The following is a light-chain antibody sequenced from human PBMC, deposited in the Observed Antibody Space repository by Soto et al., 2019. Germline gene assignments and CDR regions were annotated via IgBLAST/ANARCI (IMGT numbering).Light chain of an antibody. V-gene: IGKV3-20*01. J-gene: IGKJ5*01. CDR1: QTFSTSY. Sequence: EIVLTPSPGTLSLSPVERATLSCRASQTFSTSYLAWYQQKPGQAPRLLIYGSSSRATGIPDRFSGHGSGTDFTLTISRLEPEDFAVYYCQQYGGSPITFGQGTRLEIK. CDR2: GSS. CDR3: QQYGGSPIT.